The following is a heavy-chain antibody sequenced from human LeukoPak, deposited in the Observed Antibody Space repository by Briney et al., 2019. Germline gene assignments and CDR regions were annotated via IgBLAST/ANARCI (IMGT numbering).Heavy chain of an antibody. V-gene: IGHV3-30*04. CDR1: GFTFSSYA. Sequence: SGGSLRLSCAASGFTFSSYAMHWVRQAPGRGLEWVAVISYDGSNKYYADSVKGRFTISRDNSKNTLYLQMNSLRAEDTAVYYCARVTPFGVVTGGNFDYWGQGTLVTVSS. CDR2: ISYDGSNK. CDR3: ARVTPFGVVTGGNFDY. J-gene: IGHJ4*02. D-gene: IGHD3-3*01.